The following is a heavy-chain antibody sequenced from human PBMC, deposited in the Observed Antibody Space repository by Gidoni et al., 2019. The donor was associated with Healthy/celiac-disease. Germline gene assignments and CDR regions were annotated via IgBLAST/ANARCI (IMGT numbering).Heavy chain of an antibody. D-gene: IGHD6-13*01. J-gene: IGHJ5*02. V-gene: IGHV4-30-4*01. CDR1: GGSISSGDYY. Sequence: QVQLQESGPGLVKPSQTLSLTCPVSGGSISSGDYYWSWIRQPPGKGLEWIGYIYYSGSTYYNPSLKSRVTISVDTSKNQFSLKLSSVTAADTAVYYCARAGIAALRTLWFDPWGQGTLVTVSS. CDR2: IYYSGST. CDR3: ARAGIAALRTLWFDP.